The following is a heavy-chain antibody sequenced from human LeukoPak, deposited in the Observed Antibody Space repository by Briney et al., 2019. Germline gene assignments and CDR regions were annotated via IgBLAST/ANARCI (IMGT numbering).Heavy chain of an antibody. D-gene: IGHD1-26*01. J-gene: IGHJ4*02. Sequence: ASVKVSCTASGYTFTGYYMHWVRQAPGQGLEWVGRINPNSGGTNYAQKFQDRVTMTRDTSISTTYMELSRLRSDDTAVYYCARLSIIAAATIGWGQGTLVTVSS. CDR1: GYTFTGYY. CDR2: INPNSGGT. V-gene: IGHV1-2*06. CDR3: ARLSIIAAATIG.